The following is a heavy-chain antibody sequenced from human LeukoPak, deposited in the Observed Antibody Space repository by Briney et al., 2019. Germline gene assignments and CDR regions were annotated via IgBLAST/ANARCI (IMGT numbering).Heavy chain of an antibody. Sequence: GASVKVSCKAPGGTFISYAISWVRQAPGQGLEWMGGIIPIFGTANYAQKFQGRVTITADESTSTAYMELSSLRSEDTAVYYCARAEQWLAPDFDLWGRGTLVTVSS. CDR1: GGTFISYA. J-gene: IGHJ2*01. CDR3: ARAEQWLAPDFDL. CDR2: IIPIFGTA. D-gene: IGHD6-19*01. V-gene: IGHV1-69*13.